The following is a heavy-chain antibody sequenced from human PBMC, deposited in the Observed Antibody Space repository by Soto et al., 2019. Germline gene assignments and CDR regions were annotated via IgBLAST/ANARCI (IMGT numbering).Heavy chain of an antibody. V-gene: IGHV4-61*08. D-gene: IGHD3-3*01. J-gene: IGHJ3*02. Sequence: PSETLSLTCTVSGVPISTDDYYWTWIRQPPGKGLEWIGYIYYSGSTNYNPSLKSRVTISVDTSKNQFSLKLSSVTAADTAVYYCARAGDYDFWSGYSNDAFDIWGQGTMVTVSS. CDR2: IYYSGST. CDR1: GVPISTDDYY. CDR3: ARAGDYDFWSGYSNDAFDI.